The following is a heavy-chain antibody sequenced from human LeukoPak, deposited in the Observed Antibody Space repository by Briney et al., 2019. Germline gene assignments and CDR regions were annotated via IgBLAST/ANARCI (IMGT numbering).Heavy chain of an antibody. Sequence: GGSLRLSCAASGFTFSSYAMSWVRQAPGKGLEWVSAISGGGGSTYYADSVKGRFTISRDNSKNTLYLQMNSLRAEDTAVYYCAKYLYDSSGSSLFDYWGQGTLVTVSS. CDR3: AKYLYDSSGSSLFDY. CDR1: GFTFSSYA. CDR2: ISGGGGST. V-gene: IGHV3-23*01. D-gene: IGHD3-22*01. J-gene: IGHJ4*02.